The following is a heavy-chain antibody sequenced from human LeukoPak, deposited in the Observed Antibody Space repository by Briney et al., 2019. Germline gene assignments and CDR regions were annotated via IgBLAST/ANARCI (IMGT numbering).Heavy chain of an antibody. CDR1: RWTFSNKEW. V-gene: IGHV3-7*02. CDR3: ARVAAAGMGISVNIYYSMDI. Sequence: GWALTLSCVASRWTFSNKEWMDWDPPAPGKGPEWVANIKQDGSDKNYVDSVKGRFTISRDNAKNSVDLQMNSLRGEDTTVYYSARVAAAGMGISVNIYYSMDIWGKGTTVTISS. J-gene: IGHJ6*03. D-gene: IGHD6-13*01. CDR2: IKQDGSDK.